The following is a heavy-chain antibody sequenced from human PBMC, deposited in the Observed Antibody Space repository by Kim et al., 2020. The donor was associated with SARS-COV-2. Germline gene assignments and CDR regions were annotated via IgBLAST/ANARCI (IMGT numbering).Heavy chain of an antibody. D-gene: IGHD6-19*01. CDR3: TTAHGQWLDFDY. CDR1: GFTFSNAW. CDR2: IKSKTDGGTT. J-gene: IGHJ4*02. V-gene: IGHV3-15*01. Sequence: GGSLRLSCAASGFTFSNAWMSWVRQAPGKGLEWVGRIKSKTDGGTTDYAAPVKGRFTISRDDSKNTLYLQMNSLKTEDTAVYYCTTAHGQWLDFDYWGQGTLVTVSS.